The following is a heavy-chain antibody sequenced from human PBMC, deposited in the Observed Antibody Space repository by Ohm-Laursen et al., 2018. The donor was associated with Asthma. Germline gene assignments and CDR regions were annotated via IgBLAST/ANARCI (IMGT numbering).Heavy chain of an antibody. CDR1: GFTFSSYA. CDR3: VRDVVDRFDF. J-gene: IGHJ4*02. V-gene: IGHV3-30-3*01. D-gene: IGHD2-21*01. Sequence: SLRLSCAASGFTFSSYAMHWVRQAPGKGLEWVAVISYDGSNKYYADSVKGRFTISRDNSKNTLYLQMNSLRAEDTAVYYCVRDVVDRFDFWGQGSLVIVSS. CDR2: ISYDGSNK.